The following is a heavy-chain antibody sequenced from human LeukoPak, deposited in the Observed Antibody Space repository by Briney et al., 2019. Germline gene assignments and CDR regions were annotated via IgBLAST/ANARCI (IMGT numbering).Heavy chain of an antibody. CDR1: GGTFSSYA. D-gene: IGHD4/OR15-4a*01. CDR2: IIPIFGTA. CDR3: ARESPDYTAIGY. V-gene: IGHV1-69*13. J-gene: IGHJ4*02. Sequence: GASVKVSCKASGGTFSSYAISWVRQAPGQGLEWMGGIIPIFGTANYAQKFQGRVTITADESTSTAYMELSSLRSEDTAVYYCARESPDYTAIGYWGQGTLVTVSS.